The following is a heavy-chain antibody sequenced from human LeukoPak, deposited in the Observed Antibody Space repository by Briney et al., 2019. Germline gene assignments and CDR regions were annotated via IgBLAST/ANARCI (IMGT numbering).Heavy chain of an antibody. CDR3: ERARSAAGNFDY. CDR1: GVSISSGGYY. Sequence: SQTLSLTCTVSGVSISSGGYYWSWIRQHPGKGLEWIGYIYYSGSTSYNPSLKSRVTISADTSKNQFSLKLMSVTTADTALYYCERARSAAGNFDYWGQGTLVTVSS. V-gene: IGHV4-31*03. J-gene: IGHJ4*02. D-gene: IGHD6-13*01. CDR2: IYYSGST.